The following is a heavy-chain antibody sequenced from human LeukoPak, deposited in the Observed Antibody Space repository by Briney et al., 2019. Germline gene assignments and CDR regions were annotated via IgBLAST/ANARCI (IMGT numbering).Heavy chain of an antibody. D-gene: IGHD2-15*01. Sequence: HRASVKVSCKASGYTFTGYYMHWVRQAPGQGLEWMGRIIPILGIANYAQKFQGRVTITADKSTSTAYMELSSLRSEDTAVYYCARDRNVVVAANGSYYYGMDVWGQGTTVTVSS. CDR1: GYTFTGYY. CDR3: ARDRNVVVAANGSYYYGMDV. V-gene: IGHV1-69*04. J-gene: IGHJ6*02. CDR2: IIPILGIA.